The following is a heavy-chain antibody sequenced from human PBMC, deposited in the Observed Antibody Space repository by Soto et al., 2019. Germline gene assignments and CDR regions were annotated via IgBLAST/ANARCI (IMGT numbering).Heavy chain of an antibody. CDR3: ARGVGSGTYYNQYNWFDP. Sequence: ASVKVSWKASGYTFTNYGISWVRQAPGQGLEWMGWINTYNGNTNHAQKLQGRVTMTTDTSMSTAYMELRSLRSDDTAVYYCARGVGSGTYYNQYNWFDPWGQGTLVTVSS. CDR2: INTYNGNT. J-gene: IGHJ5*02. CDR1: GYTFTNYG. V-gene: IGHV1-18*01. D-gene: IGHD3-10*01.